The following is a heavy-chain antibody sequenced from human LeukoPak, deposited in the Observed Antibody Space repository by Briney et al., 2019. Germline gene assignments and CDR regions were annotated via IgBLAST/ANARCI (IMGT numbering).Heavy chain of an antibody. CDR1: GFPFSSYA. CDR2: ISVSGCGT. V-gene: IGHV3-23*01. Sequence: GGSLRLSCAASGFPFSSYAMNWVRQAPGKGLEWVASISVSGCGTYYADAVKGRFTISKDNPKSTQYLQMNSLRDEDTAVYYCAKPLSAVTSGCWGQGTLVTVSS. J-gene: IGHJ4*02. CDR3: AKPLSAVTSGC. D-gene: IGHD4-17*01.